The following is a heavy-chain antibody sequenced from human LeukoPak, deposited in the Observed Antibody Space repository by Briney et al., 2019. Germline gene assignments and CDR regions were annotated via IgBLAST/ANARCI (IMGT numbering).Heavy chain of an antibody. CDR3: ARGSPWFGSAFDI. Sequence: PSETLPLTCTVSGDSISSYYWSWVRQPPGKGLEWIGYIYYSGSTNYNPSLKSRVTISVDTSKNQFSLKLSSVTAADTAVYYCARGSPWFGSAFDIWGQGTMVTVPS. J-gene: IGHJ3*02. V-gene: IGHV4-59*01. CDR1: GDSISSYY. CDR2: IYYSGST. D-gene: IGHD3-10*01.